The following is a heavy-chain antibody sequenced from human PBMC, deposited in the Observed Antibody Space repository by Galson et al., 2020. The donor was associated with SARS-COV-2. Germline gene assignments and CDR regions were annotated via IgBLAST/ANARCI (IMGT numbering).Heavy chain of an antibody. CDR3: ARGNDILTQDWHFDL. CDR2: IHYSGST. D-gene: IGHD3-9*01. V-gene: IGHV4-59*11. CDR1: GASISTQY. J-gene: IGHJ2*01. Sequence: SETLSLTCTVSGASISTQYWNWIRQPPGQGLEWIGYIHYSGSTNYNPSLKSRDIISVDSSKNQLSLKLSSVTAADTAVYYCARGNDILTQDWHFDLWGRGTLVTVSS.